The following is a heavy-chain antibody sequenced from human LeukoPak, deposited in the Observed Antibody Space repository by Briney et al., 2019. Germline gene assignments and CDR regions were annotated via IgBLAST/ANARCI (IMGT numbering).Heavy chain of an antibody. CDR2: INPSGGST. Sequence: GASVKVSCKASGYTFTSYYMHWVRQAPGQGLEWMGIINPSGGSTSYAQKFQGRVTMTRDTSTSTVYMELSSLRSEDTAVYYCARVNLGDYVEAYYFDYWGQGTLVTVSS. CDR3: ARVNLGDYVEAYYFDY. D-gene: IGHD4-17*01. J-gene: IGHJ4*02. CDR1: GYTFTSYY. V-gene: IGHV1-46*01.